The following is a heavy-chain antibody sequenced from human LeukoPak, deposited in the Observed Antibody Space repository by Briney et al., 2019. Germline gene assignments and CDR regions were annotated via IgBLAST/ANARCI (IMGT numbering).Heavy chain of an antibody. J-gene: IGHJ4*02. D-gene: IGHD3-22*01. CDR3: ARVQGDVLNYYDSTEPLDY. Sequence: GGSLRLSCAASGFTFSSYSMNWVRQAPGKGLEWVSSISSSSSYIYYADSVKGRFTISRDNAKNSLYLQMNSLRAEDTAVYYCARVQGDVLNYYDSTEPLDYWGQGTLVTVSS. CDR1: GFTFSSYS. V-gene: IGHV3-21*01. CDR2: ISSSSSYI.